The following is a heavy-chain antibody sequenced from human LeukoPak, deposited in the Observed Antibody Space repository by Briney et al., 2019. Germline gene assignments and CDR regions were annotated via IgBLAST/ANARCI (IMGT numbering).Heavy chain of an antibody. J-gene: IGHJ4*02. D-gene: IGHD6-19*01. CDR3: ARASRYSSGWYPGVADY. Sequence: GGSLRLSCAASGFTFSSYAMHWVRQAPGKGLEWVAVISYDGSNKYYADSVKGRFTISRDNSKNTLYLQMNSLRAEDTAVYYCARASRYSSGWYPGVADYWGQGTLVTVSS. CDR1: GFTFSSYA. V-gene: IGHV3-30-3*01. CDR2: ISYDGSNK.